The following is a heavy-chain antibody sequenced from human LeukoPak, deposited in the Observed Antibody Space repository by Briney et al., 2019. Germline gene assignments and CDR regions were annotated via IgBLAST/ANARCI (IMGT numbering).Heavy chain of an antibody. D-gene: IGHD2-15*01. CDR2: INQSGST. J-gene: IGHJ4*02. CDR1: GGSFSGYY. V-gene: IGHV4-34*01. CDR3: ASGTEYCSGGSCSRYFDY. Sequence: SETLSLTCAVYGGSFSGYYWSWIRQPPGKGLDWIGEINQSGSTNYNPSLKSRVTISVDTSKNQFSLKLSSVTAADTAVYYCASGTEYCSGGSCSRYFDYWGQGTLVTVSS.